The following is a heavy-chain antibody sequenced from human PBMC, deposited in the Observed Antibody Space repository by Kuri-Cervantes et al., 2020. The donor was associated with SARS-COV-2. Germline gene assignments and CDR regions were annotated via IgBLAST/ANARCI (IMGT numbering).Heavy chain of an antibody. J-gene: IGHJ4*02. CDR2: INHSGST. Sequence: GSLRPSCAVYGGSFSGYYWSWIRQPPGKGLEWIGEINHSGSTNYNPSLKSRVTISVDTSKNQFSLKLSSVTAADTAVYYCARLPATVTPHYWGQGTLVTVSS. CDR1: GGSFSGYY. V-gene: IGHV4-34*01. D-gene: IGHD4-17*01. CDR3: ARLPATVTPHY.